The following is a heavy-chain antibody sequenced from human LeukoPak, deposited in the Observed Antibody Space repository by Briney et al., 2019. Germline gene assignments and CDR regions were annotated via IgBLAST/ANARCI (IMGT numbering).Heavy chain of an antibody. CDR2: ISPSSSYT. D-gene: IGHD5-12*01. V-gene: IGHV3-11*05. J-gene: IGHJ4*02. Sequence: GGSLRLSCAASGFTFSDYYLSWVRQAPGKGLEWVSFISPSSSYTNYADSVKGRFTISRDNAKNSLYLQMSSLRAEDTAVYYCARDQGIYNHRIIDSWGQGTLVTVSS. CDR3: ARDQGIYNHRIIDS. CDR1: GFTFSDYY.